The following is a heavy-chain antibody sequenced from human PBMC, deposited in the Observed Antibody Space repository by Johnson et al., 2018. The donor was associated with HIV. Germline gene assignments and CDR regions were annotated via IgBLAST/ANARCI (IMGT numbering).Heavy chain of an antibody. CDR3: ARFTDRYSGSSIPHDAVDI. J-gene: IGHJ3*02. CDR2: INWNGGST. D-gene: IGHD1-26*01. CDR1: GFTFDDYG. V-gene: IGHV3-20*04. Sequence: VQLVESGGVVVQTGGSLRLSCAASGFTFDDYGMSWVRQAPGKGLEWVSGINWNGGSTGYADSVKGRFTISRDNAKNSLYLQMNSLRAEDTALYYCARFTDRYSGSSIPHDAVDIWGQGTMVTVSS.